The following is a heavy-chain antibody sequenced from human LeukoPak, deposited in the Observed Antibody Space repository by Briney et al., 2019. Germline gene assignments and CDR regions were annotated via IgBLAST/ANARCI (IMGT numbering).Heavy chain of an antibody. CDR1: GYTFTSYY. CDR3: ATVQLGPLDY. J-gene: IGHJ4*02. Sequence: ASVKVSCKASGYTFTSYYMHWVRQAPGKGLEWMGGFDPEDGETIYAQKFQGRVTMTEDTSTDTAYMELSSLRSEDTAVYYCATVQLGPLDYWGQGTLVTVSS. CDR2: FDPEDGET. D-gene: IGHD1-1*01. V-gene: IGHV1-24*01.